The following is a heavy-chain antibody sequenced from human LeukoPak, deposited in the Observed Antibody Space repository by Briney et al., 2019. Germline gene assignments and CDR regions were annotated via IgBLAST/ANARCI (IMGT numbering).Heavy chain of an antibody. J-gene: IGHJ6*02. CDR2: INTNTGNP. Sequence: GASVKVSCKASGYTFTSYAMNWVRQAPGQGLEWMGWINTNTGNPTYAQGFTGRFVFSLDTSVSTAYLQISSLKAEDTAVYYCARGSSGWYAPGYYYGMDVWGQGTTVTVSS. CDR3: ARGSSGWYAPGYYYGMDV. D-gene: IGHD6-19*01. V-gene: IGHV7-4-1*02. CDR1: GYTFTSYA.